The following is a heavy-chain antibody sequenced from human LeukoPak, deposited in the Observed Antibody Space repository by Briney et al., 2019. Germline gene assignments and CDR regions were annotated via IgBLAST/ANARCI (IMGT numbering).Heavy chain of an antibody. CDR3: ANTKYSSGWYFEY. V-gene: IGHV3-30*02. J-gene: IGHJ4*02. CDR2: IRYDGSNK. D-gene: IGHD6-19*01. Sequence: PGGSLRLSCAASGFTFSSYGMHWVRQAPGKGLEWVAFIRYDGSNKYYADSVKGRFTISRDNSKNTLYLQMNSLRAEDTAVYYCANTKYSSGWYFEYWGQGTLVTVSS. CDR1: GFTFSSYG.